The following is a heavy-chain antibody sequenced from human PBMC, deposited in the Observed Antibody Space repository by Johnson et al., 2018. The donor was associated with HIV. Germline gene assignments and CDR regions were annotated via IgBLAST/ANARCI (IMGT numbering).Heavy chain of an antibody. CDR1: GFTFSSYG. CDR3: ARATSASGTHNGAFDI. V-gene: IGHV3-30*03. D-gene: IGHD6-13*01. J-gene: IGHJ3*02. Sequence: QVQLVESGGGVVQPGRSLRLSCAASGFTFSSYGMHWVRQAPGKGLEWVAVISYDRSNKYYADSVKGRFTISRDNSTNTLYVQMNSLRAEDTAIYHCARATSASGTHNGAFDIWGQGTMVTVSS. CDR2: ISYDRSNK.